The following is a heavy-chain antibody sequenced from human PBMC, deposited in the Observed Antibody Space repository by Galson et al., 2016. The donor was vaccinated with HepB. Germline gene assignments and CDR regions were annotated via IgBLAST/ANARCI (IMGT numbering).Heavy chain of an antibody. CDR2: IWTGGSFI. CDR1: GFTFSDYG. D-gene: IGHD3-16*01. CDR3: AREFYEHLRGSYGPQGPVYYGMDV. J-gene: IGHJ6*02. V-gene: IGHV3-33*02. Sequence: SLRLSCAASGFTFSDYGMHWVRQAPGKGLEWVAVIWTGGSFINYADSVKGRFTISRDDSTNQLFVQMNNLRPQETAVNYCAREFYEHLRGSYGPQGPVYYGMDVWGQGTTVTVSS.